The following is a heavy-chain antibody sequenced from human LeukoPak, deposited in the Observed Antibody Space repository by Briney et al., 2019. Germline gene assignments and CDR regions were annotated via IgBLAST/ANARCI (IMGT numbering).Heavy chain of an antibody. J-gene: IGHJ3*02. CDR1: GYTFPSYF. Sequence: ASVKVSCKASGYTFPSYFMHWVRQAPGQGLEWMGIINPTGGSTTYAQKFQGRVTMTRDTSTSTVYMELSSLRSDDTAVYYCASLILGYYDSSGYRYYDAFDIWGQGTMVTVSS. CDR3: ASLILGYYDSSGYRYYDAFDI. CDR2: INPTGGST. V-gene: IGHV1-46*01. D-gene: IGHD3-22*01.